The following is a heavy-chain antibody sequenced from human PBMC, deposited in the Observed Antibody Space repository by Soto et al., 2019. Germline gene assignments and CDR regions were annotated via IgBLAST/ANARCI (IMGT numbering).Heavy chain of an antibody. Sequence: GGSLRLSCAASGFAVSSYSMHWVRQAPGKGLEWVAAMSFDGNSKYFADSVKGRFKISRDTSKNTLYLQMNSLRAEDTAVYYCARGAGYSYGYGAFDIWGQGTMVTVSS. J-gene: IGHJ3*02. CDR2: MSFDGNSK. CDR3: ARGAGYSYGYGAFDI. D-gene: IGHD5-18*01. CDR1: GFAVSSYS. V-gene: IGHV3-30-3*01.